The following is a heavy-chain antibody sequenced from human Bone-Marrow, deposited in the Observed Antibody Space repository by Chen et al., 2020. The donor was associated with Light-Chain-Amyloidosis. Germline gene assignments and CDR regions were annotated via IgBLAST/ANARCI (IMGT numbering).Heavy chain of an antibody. CDR3: TRKGGYFDF. J-gene: IGHJ4*02. V-gene: IGHV3-23*01. D-gene: IGHD3-10*01. CDR2: ASPGGGNT. Sequence: EVQLLESGGGLVQPGGPLRLSCSASGFSFSAYAISWVRQAPGKGLEWVAAASPGGGNTFYRDSVKGRFTISRDNSKSTLYLQMNSLRAGDTAVYFCTRKGGYFDFWGQGSLVTVSS. CDR1: GFSFSAYA.